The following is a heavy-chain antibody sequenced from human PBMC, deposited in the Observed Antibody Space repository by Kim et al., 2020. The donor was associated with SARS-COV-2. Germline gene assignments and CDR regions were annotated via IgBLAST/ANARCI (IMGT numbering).Heavy chain of an antibody. D-gene: IGHD1-26*01. CDR2: IYAGGAT. J-gene: IGHJ4*02. CDR1: GITVSSSY. Sequence: GVSLRLSCATSGITVSSSYMSWVRQAPGKGLEWVSIIYAGGATYYADSVKGRYTISRDNSKNIFYLQMSSLRAEDTAVYYCVGATGSSYFDYWGQGTLVTVSS. V-gene: IGHV3-66*01. CDR3: VGATGSSYFDY.